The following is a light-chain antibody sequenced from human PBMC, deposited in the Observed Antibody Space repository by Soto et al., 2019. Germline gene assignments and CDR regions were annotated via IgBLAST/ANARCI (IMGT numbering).Light chain of an antibody. CDR2: DAS. V-gene: IGKV3-15*01. CDR3: QQYGGAPFT. Sequence: EIVMTQSPATLSVSPGERATLSCRASQSVSRNLAWYQQKPGQPPRLLIYDASTRATGVPARFGGSGSGTEFTLTITSLEPEDFAMYYCQQYGGAPFTFGPGTRV. J-gene: IGKJ3*01. CDR1: QSVSRN.